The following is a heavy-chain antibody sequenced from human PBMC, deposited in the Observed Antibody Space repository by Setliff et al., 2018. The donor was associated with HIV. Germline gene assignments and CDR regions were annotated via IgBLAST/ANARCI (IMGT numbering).Heavy chain of an antibody. CDR1: GGTFSSYS. Sequence: SVKVSCKASGGTFSSYSISWVRQAPGQGLEWMGRILPIFGTRDYAQKFQGRVTITADKFTSTAYMELRSLRSEDTAVYYCARDQVSMVRAVRLVAWGQGSLVTVSS. D-gene: IGHD3-10*01. V-gene: IGHV1-69*06. CDR3: ARDQVSMVRAVRLVA. CDR2: ILPIFGTR. J-gene: IGHJ1*01.